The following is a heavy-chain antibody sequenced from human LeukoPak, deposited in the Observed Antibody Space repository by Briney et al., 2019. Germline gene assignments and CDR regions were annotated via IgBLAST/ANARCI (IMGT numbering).Heavy chain of an antibody. CDR1: GFTFSSYW. V-gene: IGHV3-74*01. D-gene: IGHD5-12*01. J-gene: IGHJ3*02. CDR3: AVIVATMGTDDAFDI. Sequence: TGGSLRLSCAAPGFTFSSYWMHWVRQAPGKGLGWVSRINSDGSSTSYADSVKGRFTISRDNAKNTLYLQMNSLRAEDTAVYYCAVIVATMGTDDAFDIWGQGTMVTVSS. CDR2: INSDGSST.